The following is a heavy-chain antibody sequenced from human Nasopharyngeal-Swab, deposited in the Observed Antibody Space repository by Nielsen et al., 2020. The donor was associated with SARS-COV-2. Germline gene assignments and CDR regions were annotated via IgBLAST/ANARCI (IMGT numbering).Heavy chain of an antibody. CDR1: GGSFSGYY. CDR3: ARDFSRGVDAFDI. D-gene: IGHD3-10*01. CDR2: IYYSGST. J-gene: IGHJ3*02. V-gene: IGHV4-31*02. Sequence: SQTLSLTCAIYGGSFSGYYWSWIRQHPGKGLEWIGYIYYSGSTYYNPSLKSRVTISVDTSKNQFSLKLSSVTAADTAVYYCARDFSRGVDAFDIWGQGTMVTVSS.